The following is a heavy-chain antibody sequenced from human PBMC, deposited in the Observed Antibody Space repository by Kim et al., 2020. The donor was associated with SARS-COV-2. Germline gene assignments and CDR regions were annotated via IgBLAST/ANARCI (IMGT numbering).Heavy chain of an antibody. D-gene: IGHD5-18*01. J-gene: IGHJ4*02. V-gene: IGHV3-11*06. Sequence: GRFTISGDNAKNSLYLQMNSLRAEDTAVYYCAREVEVLRHGDGYSNFDYWGQGTLVTVSS. CDR3: AREVEVLRHGDGYSNFDY.